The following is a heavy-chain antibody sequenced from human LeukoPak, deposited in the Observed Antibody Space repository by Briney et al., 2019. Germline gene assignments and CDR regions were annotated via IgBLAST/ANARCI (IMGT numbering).Heavy chain of an antibody. CDR3: AKDEATSGGGLAS. CDR1: GFTVSGTH. J-gene: IGHJ4*02. D-gene: IGHD3-10*01. CDR2: MYTGGTT. V-gene: IGHV3-53*01. Sequence: GGSLRLSCAASGFTVSGTHMSWVRQAPGKGLEWVSAMYTGGTTYYADSVAGRFTVSRDNSKNTLYLHMNSLRVGGTAVYYCAKDEATSGGGLASWGQGTLVSVSS.